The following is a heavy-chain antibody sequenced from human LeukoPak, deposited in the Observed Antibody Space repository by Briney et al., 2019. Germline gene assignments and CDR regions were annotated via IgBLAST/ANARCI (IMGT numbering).Heavy chain of an antibody. CDR2: ISSSSSYI. CDR3: ARAPSGSYNY. Sequence: GGSLRLSRAASGFTVTNTYVSWVRQAPGKGLEWVSSISSSSSYIYYADSVKGRFTISRDNAKNSLYLQMNSLRAEDTAVYYCARAPSGSYNYWGQGTLVTVSS. D-gene: IGHD1-26*01. CDR1: GFTVTNTY. J-gene: IGHJ4*02. V-gene: IGHV3-21*01.